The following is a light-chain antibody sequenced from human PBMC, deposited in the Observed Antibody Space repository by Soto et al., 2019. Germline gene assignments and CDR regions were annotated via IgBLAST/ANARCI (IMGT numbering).Light chain of an antibody. CDR3: QQSYSTPPT. Sequence: DIQMTQSPSSLSASVRDRVTITCRASQSISSYLNWYQQKPGKAPKLLIYAASSLQSGVPSRFSGSGSGTDFTLTISSLQPEDFATYECQQSYSTPPTFGQGTKVEIK. V-gene: IGKV1-39*01. CDR2: AAS. CDR1: QSISSY. J-gene: IGKJ1*01.